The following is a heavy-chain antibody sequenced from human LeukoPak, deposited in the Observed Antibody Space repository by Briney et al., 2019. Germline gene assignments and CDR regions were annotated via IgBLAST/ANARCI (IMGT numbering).Heavy chain of an antibody. D-gene: IGHD2-15*01. V-gene: IGHV3-66*01. CDR1: GLTVSSTH. J-gene: IGHJ4*02. CDR2: IYSGGST. CDR3: ATIRSNDGSLPIDY. Sequence: PGGSLRLSCAASGLTVSSTHMSWVRQTPGKGLEWVSVIYSGGSTYYADSVKGRFTISRDNSKNTLYLQMNSLRAEDTAVYYCATIRSNDGSLPIDYWGQGTLVTVSS.